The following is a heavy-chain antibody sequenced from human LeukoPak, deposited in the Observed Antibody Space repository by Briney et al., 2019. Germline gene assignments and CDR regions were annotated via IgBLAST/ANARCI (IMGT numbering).Heavy chain of an antibody. D-gene: IGHD6-25*01. J-gene: IGHJ6*03. Sequence: SETLSLTCTVSGGSISSYYWSWIRQPPGKGLEWIGYIYYSGCTNYNPSLKSRVTISVDTSKNQFSLKLSSVTAADTAVYYCAREADYYMDVWGKGTTVTVSS. CDR3: AREADYYMDV. V-gene: IGHV4-59*01. CDR1: GGSISSYY. CDR2: IYYSGCT.